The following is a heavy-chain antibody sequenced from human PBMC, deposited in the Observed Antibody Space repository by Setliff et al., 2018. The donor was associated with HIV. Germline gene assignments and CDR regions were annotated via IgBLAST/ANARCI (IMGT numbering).Heavy chain of an antibody. CDR1: GGSIGSGSHY. CDR2: IYTTGST. D-gene: IGHD1-26*01. J-gene: IGHJ3*02. V-gene: IGHV4-61*09. Sequence: PSETLSLTCTVSGGSIGSGSHYWSWIRQPAGKGLEWIGHIYTTGSTNYNPSLKSRVTISADTSNNQFSLRLTSMTAADTAVYYCAKTPVGATGLYAFDTWGQGTMVTVSS. CDR3: AKTPVGATGLYAFDT.